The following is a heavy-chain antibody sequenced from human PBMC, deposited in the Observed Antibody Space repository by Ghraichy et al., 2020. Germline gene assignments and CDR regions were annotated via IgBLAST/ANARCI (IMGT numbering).Heavy chain of an antibody. CDR2: ISSSFSLI. D-gene: IGHD2-2*01. CDR3: ARGAGSASWELYGMDV. J-gene: IGHJ6*02. Sequence: GGSLRLSCATSGFTFSSYSMNWVRQAPGKGLEWLSYISSSFSLIYYADSVKGRFTISRDNAKNSVSLQMNSLRAEDTAVYYCARGAGSASWELYGMDVWGQGTTVTVSS. V-gene: IGHV3-48*01. CDR1: GFTFSSYS.